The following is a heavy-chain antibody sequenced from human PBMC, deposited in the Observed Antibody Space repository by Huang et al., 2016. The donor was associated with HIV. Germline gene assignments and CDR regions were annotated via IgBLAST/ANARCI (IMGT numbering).Heavy chain of an antibody. CDR2: INQSGRT. V-gene: IGHV4-34*02. CDR1: GESLSDFF. CDR3: ARGRGSSWSLFDT. J-gene: IGHJ4*02. D-gene: IGHD6-13*01. Sequence: QVQLEQWGARLLKPSETLSLTCAVYGESLSDFFWSWLRQPPGKGLEWIGEINQSGRTNYNPSRKSRVTIAVDTSKKQFSLKLKSVTAADTSMYYCARGRGSSWSLFDTWGQGSLVTVFS.